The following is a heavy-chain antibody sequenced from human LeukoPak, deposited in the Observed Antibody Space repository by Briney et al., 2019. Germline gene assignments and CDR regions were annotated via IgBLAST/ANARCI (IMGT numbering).Heavy chain of an antibody. J-gene: IGHJ5*02. Sequence: GGSLRLSCAASGFTFGSFAMIWVRQAPGKGLEWVSTISGSGDSTHYADSVKGRFTISRDNLKNTLYLQMSSLRVEDTAVYYCAKEGFKWDSLFLDTWGQGTLLTVSS. CDR1: GFTFGSFA. D-gene: IGHD1-26*01. CDR3: AKEGFKWDSLFLDT. V-gene: IGHV3-23*01. CDR2: ISGSGDST.